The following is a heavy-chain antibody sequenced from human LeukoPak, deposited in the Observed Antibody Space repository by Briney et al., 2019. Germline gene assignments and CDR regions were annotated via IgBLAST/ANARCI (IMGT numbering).Heavy chain of an antibody. D-gene: IGHD3-22*01. CDR1: GFTFSSYG. V-gene: IGHV3-30*18. Sequence: GGSLRLSCAASGFTFSSYGMHWVRQAPGKGLEWVAVISYDGSNKYYADSVKGRFTISRDNSKNTLYLQMNSLRAEDTAVYYCAKGAENYYDSSGYYGYWGQGTLVTVSS. CDR2: ISYDGSNK. CDR3: AKGAENYYDSSGYYGY. J-gene: IGHJ4*02.